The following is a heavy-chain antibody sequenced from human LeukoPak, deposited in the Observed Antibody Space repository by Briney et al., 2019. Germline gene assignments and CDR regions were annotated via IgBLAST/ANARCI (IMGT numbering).Heavy chain of an antibody. CDR3: ARGFGGYCSSTSCYRHWFDP. Sequence: SETLSLTCAVYGGSFSGYYWSWIRQPPGKGLEWIGEINHSGSTNYNPSLKSRVTISVDTSKNQFSLKLSSVTAADTAVYYCARGFGGYCSSTSCYRHWFDPRGQGTLVTVSS. D-gene: IGHD2-2*02. V-gene: IGHV4-34*01. CDR1: GGSFSGYY. CDR2: INHSGST. J-gene: IGHJ5*02.